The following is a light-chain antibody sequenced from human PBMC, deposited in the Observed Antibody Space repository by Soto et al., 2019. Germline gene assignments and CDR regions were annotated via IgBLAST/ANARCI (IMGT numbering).Light chain of an antibody. Sequence: EIKMNKSPFALSANLGDRVTITCRASQSISYYLNWYQQKPGKAPKLLIYKASTLKSGVPSRFSGSGSGTEFTLTISSLQPDDFATYYCQHYNSYSEAFGQGTK. CDR2: KAS. CDR1: QSISYY. V-gene: IGKV1-5*03. CDR3: QHYNSYSEA. J-gene: IGKJ1*01.